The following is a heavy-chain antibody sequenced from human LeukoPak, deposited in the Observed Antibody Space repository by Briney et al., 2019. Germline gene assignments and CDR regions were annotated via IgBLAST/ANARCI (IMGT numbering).Heavy chain of an antibody. V-gene: IGHV4-34*01. J-gene: IGHJ3*02. CDR3: ARPRGGFDI. CDR1: GGSFSGYY. CDR2: INHSGST. D-gene: IGHD2-15*01. Sequence: KASETLSLTCAVYGGSFSGYYWSWIRQPPGKGLGWIGEINHSGSTNYNPSLKSRVTISVDTSKNQFSLKLSSVTAADTAVYYCARPRGGFDIWGRGTMVTVSS.